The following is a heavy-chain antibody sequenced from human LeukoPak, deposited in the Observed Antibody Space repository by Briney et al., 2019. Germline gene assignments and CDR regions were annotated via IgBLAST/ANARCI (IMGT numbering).Heavy chain of an antibody. J-gene: IGHJ6*02. CDR1: GGTFSSYA. Sequence: SVTVSCTASGGTFSSYAISWVRQAPGQGLEWMGGIIPIFGTANYAQKFQGRVTITADESTSTAYMGLSSLRSEDTAVYYCARSITIFGVVIPETFYYYYYGMDVWGQGTTVTVSS. V-gene: IGHV1-69*01. CDR2: IIPIFGTA. CDR3: ARSITIFGVVIPETFYYYYYGMDV. D-gene: IGHD3-3*01.